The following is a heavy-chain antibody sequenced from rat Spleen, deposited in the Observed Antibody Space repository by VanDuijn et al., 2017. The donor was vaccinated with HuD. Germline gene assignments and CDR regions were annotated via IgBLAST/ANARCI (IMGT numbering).Heavy chain of an antibody. CDR1: GFTFSNYY. V-gene: IGHV5-25*01. Sequence: EVQLVDSGGGLVRPGRSMKLSCAASGFTFSNYYMAWVRQTPTKGLEWVASITTSGDNTYYRDSVKGRFTISRDNAKSTLYLQMNSLRSEDTATYYCTRDDSSLNYYVMDAWGQGASVTVSS. D-gene: IGHD1-2*01. CDR3: TRDDSSLNYYVMDA. J-gene: IGHJ4*01. CDR2: ITTSGDNT.